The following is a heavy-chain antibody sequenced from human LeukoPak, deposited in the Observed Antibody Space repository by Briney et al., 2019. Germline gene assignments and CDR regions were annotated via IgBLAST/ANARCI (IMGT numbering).Heavy chain of an antibody. Sequence: ASVKVSCKASGYTFTSFGISWVRQAPGQGLEWMGWSSAYNGNTNYAQKFQGRVTMTTDTSTSTAYMEVRSLRSDDTAVYYCTRDLGVDTTMIFFDYWGQGSLVTVSS. J-gene: IGHJ4*02. CDR2: SSAYNGNT. CDR3: TRDLGVDTTMIFFDY. CDR1: GYTFTSFG. V-gene: IGHV1-18*01. D-gene: IGHD5-18*01.